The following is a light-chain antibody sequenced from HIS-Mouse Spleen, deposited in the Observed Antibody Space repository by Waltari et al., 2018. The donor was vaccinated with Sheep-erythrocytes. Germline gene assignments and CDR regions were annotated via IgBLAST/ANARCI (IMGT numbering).Light chain of an antibody. CDR1: ALPKQS. CDR3: YSTDSSGNHWV. CDR2: EDS. J-gene: IGLJ3*02. Sequence: SYELTQPPPVPASPGPPARTTCSGHALPKQSAYWYQQKSVQAPVLVISEDSKRPSGIPERFSGSSSGTMATLTISGAQVEDDADYYCYSTDSSGNHWVFGGGTKLTVL. V-gene: IGLV3-10*01.